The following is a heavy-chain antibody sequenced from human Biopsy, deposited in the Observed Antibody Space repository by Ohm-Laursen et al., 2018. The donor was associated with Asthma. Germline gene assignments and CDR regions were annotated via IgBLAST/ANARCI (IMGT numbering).Heavy chain of an antibody. J-gene: IGHJ4*02. Sequence: ASVKVSYKASGYTVTSYAINWVRQAPGQGLEWMGWINTNTGNPTYAQGFTGRFVFSLDTSVNTAHLQISSLKAEDTAVYYCARMISYYHEMRAPFFDYWGQGTLVTVSS. CDR1: GYTVTSYA. D-gene: IGHD3-22*01. V-gene: IGHV7-4-1*02. CDR3: ARMISYYHEMRAPFFDY. CDR2: INTNTGNP.